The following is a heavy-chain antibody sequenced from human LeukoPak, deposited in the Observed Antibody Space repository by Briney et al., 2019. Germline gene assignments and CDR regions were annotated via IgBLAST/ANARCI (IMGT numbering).Heavy chain of an antibody. CDR3: AGLQYSSSSANFDY. D-gene: IGHD6-6*01. CDR2: IYYSGST. CDR1: GYSISNGYY. V-gene: IGHV4-61*01. Sequence: PSETLSLTCTVSGYSISNGYYWGWIRQPPGKGLEWIGYIYYSGSTNYNPSLKSRVTISVDTSKNQFSLKLSSVTAADTAVYYCAGLQYSSSSANFDYWGQGTLVTVSS. J-gene: IGHJ4*02.